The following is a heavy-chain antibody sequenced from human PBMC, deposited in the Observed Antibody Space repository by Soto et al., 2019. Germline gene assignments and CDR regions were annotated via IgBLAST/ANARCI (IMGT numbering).Heavy chain of an antibody. CDR2: ISSSSSYT. J-gene: IGHJ2*01. CDR1: GFTFSDYY. V-gene: IGHV3-11*06. CDR3: AREPEPRGRGYFDL. Sequence: QVQLVESGGGLVKPGGSLRLSCAASGFTFSDYYMSWIRQAPGTGLEWVSYISSSSSYTNYADSVKGRFTISRDNAKKSLYLQMNSLRAEDTAVYYCAREPEPRGRGYFDLWGRGTLVTVSS.